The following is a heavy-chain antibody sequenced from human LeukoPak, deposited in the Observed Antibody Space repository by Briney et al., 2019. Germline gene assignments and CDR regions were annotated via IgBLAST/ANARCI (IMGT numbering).Heavy chain of an antibody. D-gene: IGHD3-22*01. CDR1: GFTFSSYA. Sequence: GGSLRLSCAASGFTFSSYAMSWVRQAPGKGLEWVSAISGSGGSTYYADSVEGRFTISRDNSKNTLYLQMNSLRAEDTAVYYCAGRDSSGYYFGHWFDPWGQGTLVTVSS. V-gene: IGHV3-23*01. CDR2: ISGSGGST. CDR3: AGRDSSGYYFGHWFDP. J-gene: IGHJ5*02.